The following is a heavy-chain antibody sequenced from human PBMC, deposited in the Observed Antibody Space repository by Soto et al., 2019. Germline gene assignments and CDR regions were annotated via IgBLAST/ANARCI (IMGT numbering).Heavy chain of an antibody. V-gene: IGHV1-8*01. Sequence: QVQLMQSGAEVREPGASVKVSCKASGYSFTSLDINWVRQTTGQGLEWMGWMQPSSGRTGYAQKFQGRVTMTRYTSINTAYMELSSLTSDATAFYYCARGVTAGVDYWGQGTLVTVSS. CDR1: GYSFTSLD. J-gene: IGHJ4*02. D-gene: IGHD1-26*01. CDR2: MQPSSGRT. CDR3: ARGVTAGVDY.